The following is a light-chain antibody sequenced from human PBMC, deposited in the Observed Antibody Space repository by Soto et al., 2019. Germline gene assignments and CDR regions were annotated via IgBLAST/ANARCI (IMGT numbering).Light chain of an antibody. CDR2: TNN. J-gene: IGLJ3*02. V-gene: IGLV1-44*01. Sequence: QSVLTQPPSASGTPGQRVIISCSGSSSNIGSNTVNWYQQLPGTAPKLLIYTNNQRPSGVPDRFSGSKSGTSASLAIRGLQSEDEADYYCAAWDDSLNGWVFGGGTKLTV. CDR1: SSNIGSNT. CDR3: AAWDDSLNGWV.